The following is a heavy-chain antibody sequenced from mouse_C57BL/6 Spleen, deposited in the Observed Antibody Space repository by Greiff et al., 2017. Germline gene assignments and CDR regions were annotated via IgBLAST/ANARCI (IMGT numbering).Heavy chain of an antibody. CDR1: GYTFTSYW. Sequence: QVQLKQSGAELVRPGSSVKLSCKASGYTFTSYWMHWVKQRPIQGLEWIGNIDPSDSETHYNQKFKDKATLTVDKSSSTAYMQLSSLTSEDSAVYYCARSGGSSWFAYWGQGTLVTVSA. CDR2: IDPSDSET. V-gene: IGHV1-52*01. J-gene: IGHJ3*01. CDR3: ARSGGSSWFAY. D-gene: IGHD1-1*01.